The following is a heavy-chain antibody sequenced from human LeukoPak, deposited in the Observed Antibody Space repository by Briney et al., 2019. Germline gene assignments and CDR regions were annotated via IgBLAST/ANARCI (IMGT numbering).Heavy chain of an antibody. J-gene: IGHJ3*02. V-gene: IGHV1-8*03. CDR3: ARQGVGASLGGEAAFDI. CDR1: GVTFTSYD. Sequence: ASVKVSCKASGVTFTSYDINWVRQATGEGLGWMGWMNLNSGNTGYAQKFQGRVNITRNTSISTAYIELSSLRSEDTAVYYCARQGVGASLGGEAAFDIWGQGTMVTVSS. CDR2: MNLNSGNT. D-gene: IGHD1-26*01.